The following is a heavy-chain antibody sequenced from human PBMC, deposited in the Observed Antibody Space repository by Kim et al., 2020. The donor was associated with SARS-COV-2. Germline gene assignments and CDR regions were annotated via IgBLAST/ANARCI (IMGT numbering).Heavy chain of an antibody. J-gene: IGHJ6*02. D-gene: IGHD6-6*01. CDR3: ARDMQYSSGMDV. V-gene: IGHV1-69*01. Sequence: YAQKFQGRVTITADESTSTAYMELSSLRSEDTAVYYCARDMQYSSGMDVWGQGTTVTVSS.